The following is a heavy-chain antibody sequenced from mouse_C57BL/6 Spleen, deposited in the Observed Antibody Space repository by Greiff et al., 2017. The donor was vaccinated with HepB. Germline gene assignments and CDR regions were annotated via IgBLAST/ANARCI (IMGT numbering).Heavy chain of an antibody. CDR3: ARDRDYGSSYGYFDV. D-gene: IGHD1-1*01. V-gene: IGHV1-59*01. CDR1: GYTFTSYW. Sequence: QVQLQQPGAELVRPGTSVKLSCKASGYTFTSYWMHWVKQRPGQGLEWIGVIDPSDSYTNYNQKFKGKATLTVDTSSSTAYMQLSSLTSEGSAVYYCARDRDYGSSYGYFDVWGTGTTVTVSS. J-gene: IGHJ1*03. CDR2: IDPSDSYT.